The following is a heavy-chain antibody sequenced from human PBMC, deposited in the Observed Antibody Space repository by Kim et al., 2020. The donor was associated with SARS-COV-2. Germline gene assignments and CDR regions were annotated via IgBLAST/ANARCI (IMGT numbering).Heavy chain of an antibody. CDR2: ISHTGST. CDR3: TKGGGYYFY. Sequence: SETLSLTCTVSGASISPYYWSWIRQPPGKGLEWIGYISHTGSTNYNPSLKSRVIISVDTSKNQFSLKLTSVTAADTAVYYCTKGGGYYFYWGQGARVTVSS. V-gene: IGHV4-59*13. J-gene: IGHJ4*02. D-gene: IGHD3-22*01. CDR1: GASISPYY.